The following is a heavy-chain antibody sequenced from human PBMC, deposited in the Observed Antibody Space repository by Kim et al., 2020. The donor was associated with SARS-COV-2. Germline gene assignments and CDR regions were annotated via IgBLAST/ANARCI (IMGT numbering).Heavy chain of an antibody. CDR2: TYYRSKWLN. J-gene: IGHJ3*02. D-gene: IGHD3-16*01. CDR3: ARGARRVHAFDI. Sequence: SQTLSLTCAISGDSVSSITDSLNWIRLSPSRGLEWLGRTYYRSKWLNDYALSMKGRITVSPDTSKNEFSLQLNSVTAEDTALYYCARGARRVHAFDIWGQGTKVTVSS. CDR1: GDSVSSITDS. V-gene: IGHV6-1*01.